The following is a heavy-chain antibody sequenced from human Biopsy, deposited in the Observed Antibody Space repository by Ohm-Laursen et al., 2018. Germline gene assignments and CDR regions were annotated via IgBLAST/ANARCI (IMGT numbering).Heavy chain of an antibody. V-gene: IGHV1-46*01. CDR3: ARATLDYYDSNGYGADAFDI. CDR1: GYSFTKYY. Sequence: SSVKVSCKTSGYSFTKYYINWVRQAPGQGLQWMGLINPSHGSTGSAQKFEGRFTMTRDTSTSTFYMELSSLRSEDTAIYYCARATLDYYDSNGYGADAFDIWGQGTMVTVSS. J-gene: IGHJ3*02. CDR2: INPSHGST. D-gene: IGHD3-22*01.